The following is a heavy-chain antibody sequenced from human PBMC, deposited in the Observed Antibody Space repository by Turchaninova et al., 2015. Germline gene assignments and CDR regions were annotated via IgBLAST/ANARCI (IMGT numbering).Heavy chain of an antibody. CDR1: GYSISSGYS. D-gene: IGHD4/OR15-4a*01. CDR2: IYHSGST. CDR3: ARRVYDYGYFDY. Sequence: QVQLQESGPGLVKPSETMSLHCTVSGYSISSGYSWGWIRQPPGKGLEWIGIIYHSGSTYYNPSLKSRVTISVDTSENQFSLKLSSVTAADTAVYYCARRVYDYGYFDYWGQGTLVTVSS. J-gene: IGHJ4*02. V-gene: IGHV4-38-2*02.